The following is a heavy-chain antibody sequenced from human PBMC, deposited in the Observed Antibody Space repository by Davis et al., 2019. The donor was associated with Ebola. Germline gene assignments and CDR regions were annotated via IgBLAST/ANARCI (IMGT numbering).Heavy chain of an antibody. Sequence: GSSLRLSVSVPGVTFRNYFMSWLRQAGREGLEGGSVNYIVWGTCYADSGKGSFTISRDNSKNTLYLQMNSLRAEDTAVYYCASHPSIAARPDYYYGMDVWGQGTTVTVSS. D-gene: IGHD6-6*01. CDR2: NYIVWGT. CDR1: GVTFRNYF. J-gene: IGHJ6*02. CDR3: ASHPSIAARPDYYYGMDV. V-gene: IGHV3-66*04.